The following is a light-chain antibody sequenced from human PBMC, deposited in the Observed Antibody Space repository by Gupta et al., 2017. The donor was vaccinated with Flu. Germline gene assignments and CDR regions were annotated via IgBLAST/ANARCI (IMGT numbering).Light chain of an antibody. Sequence: DIQMTQSPSSLSASVGDRISITCRASQSINTYLNWYQQKSGKIPNLLIYGASNLQSGVPSRFSASGSGTEFTLTISSLQPEDFATYYCLQTRSPTYTFGQGTKLEIK. V-gene: IGKV1-39*01. CDR1: QSINTY. CDR3: LQTRSPTYT. J-gene: IGKJ2*01. CDR2: GAS.